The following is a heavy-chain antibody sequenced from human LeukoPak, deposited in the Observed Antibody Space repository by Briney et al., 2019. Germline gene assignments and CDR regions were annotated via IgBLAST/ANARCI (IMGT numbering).Heavy chain of an antibody. Sequence: SETLSLTCTVSGGSISSGSYYWSWIRQPAGKGLEWIGRIYTSGSTNYNPCLKSRVTISVDKSKTQFSLKLRSVTAADTAVYYCARGYSRLNWFDPWGQGTLVTVSS. D-gene: IGHD6-13*01. CDR2: IYTSGST. CDR3: ARGYSRLNWFDP. V-gene: IGHV4-61*02. CDR1: GGSISSGSYY. J-gene: IGHJ5*02.